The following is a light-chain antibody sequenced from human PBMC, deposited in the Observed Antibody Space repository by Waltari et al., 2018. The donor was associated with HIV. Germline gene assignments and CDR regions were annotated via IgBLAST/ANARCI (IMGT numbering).Light chain of an antibody. CDR1: KLGTKS. CDR3: QVWDSTSDWV. CDR2: DNT. Sequence: SYVLTQPPSVPVAPGQTASIPCGGDKLGTKSVHWYQQKSGLVPVLVVADNTDRPSVIPERVSGSNSGNTATLTLNRVEAGDEADYYCQVWDSTSDWVFGGWSKLTVL. V-gene: IGLV3-21*02. J-gene: IGLJ3*02.